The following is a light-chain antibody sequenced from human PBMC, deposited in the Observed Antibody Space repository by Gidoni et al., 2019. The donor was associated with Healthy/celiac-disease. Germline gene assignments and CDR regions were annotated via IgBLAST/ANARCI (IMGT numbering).Light chain of an antibody. CDR1: QSISSY. V-gene: IGKV1-39*01. CDR3: QQSYSTPWT. J-gene: IGKJ2*01. CDR2: AAS. Sequence: DIQMTQSTYSLSASVGDRVTITCRASQSISSYFNWYQQKPGKAPKLLFYAASSLQSGVPSRCSCSVSGTDFTLTISSLPPEDFATYYCQQSYSTPWTFGQGTKLEIK.